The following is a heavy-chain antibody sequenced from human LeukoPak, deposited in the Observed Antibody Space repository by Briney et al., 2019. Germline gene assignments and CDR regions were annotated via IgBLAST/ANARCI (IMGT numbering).Heavy chain of an antibody. J-gene: IGHJ6*02. D-gene: IGHD3-3*01. CDR3: ARVKLRFLEWLFYYYGMDV. CDR1: GGSFSGYY. CDR2: INHSGST. Sequence: RSSETLSLTCAVYGGSFSGYYWSWIRQPPGKGLEWIGEINHSGSTNYNPSLKSRVTISVDTSKNQFSLKLSSVTAADTAVYYCARVKLRFLEWLFYYYGMDVWGQGTTVTVSS. V-gene: IGHV4-34*01.